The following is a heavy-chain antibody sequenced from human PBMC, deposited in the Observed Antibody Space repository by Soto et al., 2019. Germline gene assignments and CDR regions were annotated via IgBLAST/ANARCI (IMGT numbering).Heavy chain of an antibody. D-gene: IGHD2-15*01. CDR3: ARVTGYCSGGSWGPCFDGMDV. Sequence: SETLSLTCTVSGCSISSGDYYWSWIRQPPGKGLEWIGYIYYSGSTYYNPSLKSRVTISVDTSKNQFSLKLSSVTAADTAVYYCARVTGYCSGGSWGPCFDGMDVWGQGTTVTVSS. CDR2: IYYSGST. V-gene: IGHV4-30-4*01. CDR1: GCSISSGDYY. J-gene: IGHJ6*02.